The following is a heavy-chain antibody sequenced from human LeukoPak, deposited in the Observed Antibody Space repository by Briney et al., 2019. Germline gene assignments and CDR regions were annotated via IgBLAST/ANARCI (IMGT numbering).Heavy chain of an antibody. CDR3: AREGGEGID. CDR2: INPNSGGT. D-gene: IGHD2-15*01. Sequence: ASVKVSCKASGYTFTSYGISWVRQAPGQGLEWMGWINPNSGGTNYAQKFQGRVTMTRDTSISTAYMELSRLRSDDTAAYYCAREGGEGIDWGQGTLVTVSS. CDR1: GYTFTSYG. J-gene: IGHJ4*02. V-gene: IGHV1-2*02.